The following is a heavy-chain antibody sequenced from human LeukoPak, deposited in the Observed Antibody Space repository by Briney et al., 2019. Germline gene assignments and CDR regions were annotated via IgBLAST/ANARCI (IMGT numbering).Heavy chain of an antibody. J-gene: IGHJ4*02. CDR2: INHSGST. CDR3: ARVGITMVRDPPL. V-gene: IGHV4-39*01. D-gene: IGHD3-10*01. CDR1: GGSISSSNYY. Sequence: SETLSLTCTVSGGSISSSNYYWGWIRQPPGKGLEWIGEINHSGSTNYNPSLKSRVTISVDTSKNQFSLKLSSVTAADTAVYYCARVGITMVRDPPLWGQGTLVTVSS.